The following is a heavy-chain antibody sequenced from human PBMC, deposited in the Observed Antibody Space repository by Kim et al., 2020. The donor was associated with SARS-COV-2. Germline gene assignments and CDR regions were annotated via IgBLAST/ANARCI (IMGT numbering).Heavy chain of an antibody. J-gene: IGHJ4*02. CDR1: GGSISGYY. CDR3: ARGHLGGRADY. V-gene: IGHV4-59*08. CDR2: SYYTGST. Sequence: SETLSLTCTVSGGSISGYYWSWIRQPPGKGLEWIGYSYYTGSTNYNPSLKSRVTISVDTSKNQFSLELTSVTAADTAVYYCARGHLGGRADYWGQGTLVTVSS.